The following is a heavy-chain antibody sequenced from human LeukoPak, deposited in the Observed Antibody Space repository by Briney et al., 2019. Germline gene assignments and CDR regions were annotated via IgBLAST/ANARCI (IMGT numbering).Heavy chain of an antibody. CDR2: ISGSGAST. Sequence: PGGSLRLSCVASGFTFSKYTTSWVRQAPGKGLEWVSGISGSGASTYSADFVKGRFTISRDTSKNTLYLQLNSLRSEDTAVYYCARGRPYAFDIWGQGTMVTVSS. V-gene: IGHV3-23*01. CDR3: ARGRPYAFDI. J-gene: IGHJ3*02. CDR1: GFTFSKYT.